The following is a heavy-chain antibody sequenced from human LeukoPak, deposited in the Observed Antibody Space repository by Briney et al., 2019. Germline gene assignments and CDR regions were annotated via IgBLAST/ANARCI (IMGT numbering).Heavy chain of an antibody. V-gene: IGHV4-38-2*02. D-gene: IGHD3-10*01. CDR2: IYHSGST. CDR3: AREGTYYYGSGSSY. CDR1: GYSISNGYY. Sequence: SETLSLTCTVSGYSISNGYYWGWIRQPPGKGLEWIGSIYHSGSTYYNPSLKSRVTISVDTSKNQFSLKLSSVTAADTAVYYCAREGTYYYGSGSSYWGQGTLVTVSS. J-gene: IGHJ4*02.